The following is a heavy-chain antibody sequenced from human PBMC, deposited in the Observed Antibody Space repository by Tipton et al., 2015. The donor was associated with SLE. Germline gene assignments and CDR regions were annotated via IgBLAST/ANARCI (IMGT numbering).Heavy chain of an antibody. V-gene: IGHV4-59*12. Sequence: TLFLTCTVSGGSISSYYWSWIRQPPGKGLEWIGNIYHSGSTYYNPSLKSRVTISIDRSKNQFSLNLRSVTAADTAMYYCAREEVIGDFWSGYLDRWGQGALVTVSS. CDR1: GGSISSYY. CDR3: AREEVIGDFWSGYLDR. CDR2: IYHSGST. D-gene: IGHD3-3*01. J-gene: IGHJ5*02.